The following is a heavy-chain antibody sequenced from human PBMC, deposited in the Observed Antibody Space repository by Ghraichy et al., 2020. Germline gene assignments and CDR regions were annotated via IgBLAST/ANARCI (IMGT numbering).Heavy chain of an antibody. CDR1: GGAISSSNTYY. CDR3: VRLAVRGPIRD. D-gene: IGHD3-10*01. CDR2: IYHSGNT. J-gene: IGHJ4*02. Sequence: SQTLSLTCTVSGGAISSSNTYYGGWIRQPPGKGLEWIGSIYHSGNTYYNPSLKSRVILSVDTSKNHLSLRLSSVTAAAPAVYYFVRLAVRGPIRDWGQGTLVTVSS. V-gene: IGHV4-39*01.